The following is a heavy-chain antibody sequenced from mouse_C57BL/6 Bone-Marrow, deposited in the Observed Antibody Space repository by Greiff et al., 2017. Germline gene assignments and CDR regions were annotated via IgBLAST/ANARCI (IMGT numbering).Heavy chain of an antibody. V-gene: IGHV1-80*01. CDR1: GYAFSSYW. CDR3: AGYDCGCYFDY. Sequence: VQLQQSGAELVKPGASVKISCKASGYAFSSYWMNWVKQRPGQGLEWIGQIYPGDGGTNYNGKFKGKATLTADKSSSTAYMQLSSLTSADAAVYFCAGYDCGCYFDYWGQGTTLTVSS. J-gene: IGHJ2*01. CDR2: IYPGDGGT. D-gene: IGHD2-4*01.